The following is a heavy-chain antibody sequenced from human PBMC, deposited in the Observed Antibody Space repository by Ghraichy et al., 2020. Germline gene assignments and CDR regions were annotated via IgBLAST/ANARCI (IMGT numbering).Heavy chain of an antibody. V-gene: IGHV4-34*01. J-gene: IGHJ3*02. Sequence: GSLRLSCAVYGGSFSGYYWSWIRQPPGKGLEWIGEINHSGSTNYNPSLTSRVTISVDTSTNQFSLKLSSVTAADTAVYYCARGYGDYYDSSAPNAFDIWGQGTMVTVSS. CDR2: INHSGST. CDR3: ARGYGDYYDSSAPNAFDI. D-gene: IGHD3-22*01. CDR1: GGSFSGYY.